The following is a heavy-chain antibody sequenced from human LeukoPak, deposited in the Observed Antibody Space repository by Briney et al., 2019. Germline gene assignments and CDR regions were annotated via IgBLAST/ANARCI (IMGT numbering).Heavy chain of an antibody. V-gene: IGHV4-61*02. J-gene: IGHJ4*02. D-gene: IGHD3-22*01. CDR1: GGSISSGSYY. CDR2: IYTSGST. Sequence: SQTLSLTCTVSGGSISSGSYYWSWLRQPAGKGLEWLGRIYTSGSTNYNHSLKSRVTISVDTSKNQFSLKLSSVTAADTAVYYCARALGSSGYYYYWGQGTLVTVSS. CDR3: ARALGSSGYYYY.